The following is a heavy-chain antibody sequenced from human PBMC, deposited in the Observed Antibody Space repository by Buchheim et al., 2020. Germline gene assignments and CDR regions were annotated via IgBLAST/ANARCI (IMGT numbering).Heavy chain of an antibody. CDR3: AREYYDSSGYAFDI. CDR1: GFTFSSYA. Sequence: QVQLVESGGGVVQPGRSLRLSCAASGFTFSSYAMHWVRQAPGKGLEWVAVISYDGSNKYYDDSVKGRFNISRDNSKNKLYLQMNSLRAEDTAVYYCAREYYDSSGYAFDIWGQGT. J-gene: IGHJ3*02. D-gene: IGHD3-22*01. CDR2: ISYDGSNK. V-gene: IGHV3-30*04.